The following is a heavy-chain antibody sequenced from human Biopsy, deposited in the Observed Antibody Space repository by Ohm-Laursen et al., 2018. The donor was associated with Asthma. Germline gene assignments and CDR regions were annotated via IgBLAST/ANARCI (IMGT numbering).Heavy chain of an antibody. CDR2: FDAEDGET. V-gene: IGHV1-24*01. CDR3: ANSVSFAVWDWFDP. D-gene: IGHD3-16*01. Sequence: SSVKVSCKVSGSSLTKISMHWVRQAPGKGLEWLGGFDAEDGETIYAQGFEGRVTMMEELFTNTAYLELRSLRSEDTAVYYCANSVSFAVWDWFDPWGQGTLVTVSS. J-gene: IGHJ5*02. CDR1: GSSLTKIS.